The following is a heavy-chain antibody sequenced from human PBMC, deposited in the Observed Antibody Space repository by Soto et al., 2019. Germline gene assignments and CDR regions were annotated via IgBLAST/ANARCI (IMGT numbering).Heavy chain of an antibody. J-gene: IGHJ4*02. CDR2: IYFTGNT. V-gene: IGHV4-31*03. Sequence: QVQLQESGPGLVKPSESLSLTCTVSGGSINSGDYYWSWIRQHPGKGLEWIGHIYFTGNTFYIPFPKSRVSISLDTPKNQFSLNLSSVTAADTAIYYCVRVLASGYSSSWYLDYWGQGTLVTVSS. D-gene: IGHD6-13*01. CDR3: VRVLASGYSSSWYLDY. CDR1: GGSINSGDYY.